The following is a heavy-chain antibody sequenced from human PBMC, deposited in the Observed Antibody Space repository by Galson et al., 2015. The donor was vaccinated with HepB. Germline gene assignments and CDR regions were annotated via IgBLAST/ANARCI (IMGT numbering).Heavy chain of an antibody. Sequence: SLRLSCAASGFTFSSYGMHWVRQAPGKGLEWVAVIWYDGSNKYYADSVEGRFTISRDNSKNTLYLQMNSLRAEDTAVYYCARDGAGYCSSTSCYFYALDYWGQGTLVTVSS. CDR3: ARDGAGYCSSTSCYFYALDY. J-gene: IGHJ4*02. D-gene: IGHD2-2*01. V-gene: IGHV3-33*01. CDR1: GFTFSSYG. CDR2: IWYDGSNK.